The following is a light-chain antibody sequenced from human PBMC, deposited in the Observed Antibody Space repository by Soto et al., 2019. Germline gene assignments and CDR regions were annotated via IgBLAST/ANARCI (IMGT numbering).Light chain of an antibody. V-gene: IGLV1-51*01. Sequence: QSVLTQPPSVSAAPGQKVTISCSGSSSNIGNNYVFWYQQLPGTAPNLLIYDNDKRPSGIPDLFSGSKSGTSATLGITGLQDGDEADYCCATWNRSLSVGVFGGGTKLTVL. CDR3: ATWNRSLSVGV. J-gene: IGLJ2*01. CDR2: DND. CDR1: SSNIGNNY.